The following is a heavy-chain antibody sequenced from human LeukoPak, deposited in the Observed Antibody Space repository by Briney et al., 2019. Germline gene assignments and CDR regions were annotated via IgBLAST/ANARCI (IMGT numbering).Heavy chain of an antibody. CDR1: GGSINGGGYY. V-gene: IGHV4-31*11. CDR2: IHPTGNL. Sequence: SETLSLTCAVAGGSINGGGYYWNWVPQHPGKGREWIGCIHPTGNLYYNPPLTGRSTISVDTSKSHFSLNLTSVTAADTAVYYCARGADAHKVAYWSQGTLVTVSS. D-gene: IGHD2-2*01. CDR3: ARGADAHKVAY. J-gene: IGHJ4*02.